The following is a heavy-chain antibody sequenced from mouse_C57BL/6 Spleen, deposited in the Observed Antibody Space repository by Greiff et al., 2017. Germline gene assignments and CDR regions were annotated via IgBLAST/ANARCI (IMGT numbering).Heavy chain of an antibody. D-gene: IGHD1-1*02. V-gene: IGHV5-9-1*02. CDR3: TREYGSSYYFDY. CDR1: GFTFSSYA. Sequence: EVKLMESGEGLVKPGGSLKLSCAASGFTFSSYAMSWVRQTPEKRLEWVAYISSGGDYIYYADTVKGRFTISRDNARNTLYLQMSSLKSEDTAMYYCTREYGSSYYFDYWGQGTTLTVSS. J-gene: IGHJ2*01. CDR2: ISSGGDYI.